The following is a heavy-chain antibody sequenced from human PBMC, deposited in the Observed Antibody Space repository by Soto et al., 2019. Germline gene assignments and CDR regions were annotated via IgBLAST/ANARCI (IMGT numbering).Heavy chain of an antibody. CDR2: INHSGGT. CDR1: GGSFSAYY. J-gene: IGHJ4*02. CDR3: AMAGNYRYFDA. D-gene: IGHD1-7*01. Sequence: PSEILSLTCAVYGGSFSAYYWSWIRQPPGKGLEWIGEINHSGGTSYNPSLKSRVTISVDTSKSQFSLKLTSVTAADTAVYYCAMAGNYRYFDAWGQGTLVTVSS. V-gene: IGHV4-34*01.